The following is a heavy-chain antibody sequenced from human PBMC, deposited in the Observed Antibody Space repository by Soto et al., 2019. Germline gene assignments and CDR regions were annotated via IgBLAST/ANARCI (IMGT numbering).Heavy chain of an antibody. CDR3: ARVYYXDY. V-gene: IGHV3-30-3*01. CDR1: GFTFSNYA. J-gene: IGHJ4*02. CDR2: ISYDGSNK. Sequence: QVQLVESGGGVVQPGGSLRLSCAASGFTFSNYAMHWVRQAPGKGLEWVAVISYDGSNKYYADSVKGRFTISRDNSKNTLYLQMNSLRAEDTAVYYCARVYYXDYXGQGTLVTVSS.